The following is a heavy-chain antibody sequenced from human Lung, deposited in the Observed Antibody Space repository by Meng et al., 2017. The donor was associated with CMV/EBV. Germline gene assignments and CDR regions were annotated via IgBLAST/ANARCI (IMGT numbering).Heavy chain of an antibody. J-gene: IGHJ3*02. CDR3: VRDWECIARSDFFDI. V-gene: IGHV1-18*01. CDR1: GYTFSSYG. CDR2: VSGCDGET. D-gene: IGHD1-26*01. Sequence: ASVXVSXKASGYTFSSYGISWVRQAPGQGLEWMGWVSGCDGETNYAQEIEGRVTMTTDTSTSTVYMELRSLRSYDTAVYYCVRDWECIARSDFFDIWGQGTXVTVSS.